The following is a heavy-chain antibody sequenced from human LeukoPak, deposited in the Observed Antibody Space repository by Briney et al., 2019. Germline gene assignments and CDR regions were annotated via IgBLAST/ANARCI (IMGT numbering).Heavy chain of an antibody. CDR2: IYHSGST. V-gene: IGHV4-38-2*02. Sequence: SETLSLTCTVSGYSISSGYYWGWIRQPPGKGLEWIGSIYHSGSTYYNPSLKSRVTISVDTSKNQFSLKLSSVTAADTAVYYCARTYYYDSSGYYLVYFDYWGQGTLVTVSS. CDR1: GYSISSGYY. D-gene: IGHD3-22*01. J-gene: IGHJ4*02. CDR3: ARTYYYDSSGYYLVYFDY.